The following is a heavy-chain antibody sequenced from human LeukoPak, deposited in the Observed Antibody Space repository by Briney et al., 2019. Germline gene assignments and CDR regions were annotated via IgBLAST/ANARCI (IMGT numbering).Heavy chain of an antibody. CDR1: GFTFSDAW. J-gene: IGHJ4*02. Sequence: GGSLRLSCAASGFTFSDAWMNWVRQAPGKGLEWVGRIKSKTDGGTTDYAAPVKGRFTISRDDSKNTLCLNMNSLKTEDTAVYYCTTLSSSAYTSDWYGDYWGQGTLVTVSS. CDR3: TTLSSSAYTSDWYGDY. V-gene: IGHV3-15*01. CDR2: IKSKTDGGTT. D-gene: IGHD6-19*01.